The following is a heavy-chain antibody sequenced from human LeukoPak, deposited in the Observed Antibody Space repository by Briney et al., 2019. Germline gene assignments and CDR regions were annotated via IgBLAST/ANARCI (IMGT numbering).Heavy chain of an antibody. J-gene: IGHJ6*03. CDR1: AGSISSYY. CDR3: ARRHHYSYFMDV. CDR2: IFPSGSA. Sequence: SETLSLTCTVSAGSISSYYWTWIRQPPGKGLEWIGYIFPSGSAYYNPSLKTRVTISVDTPKNQFSLRLTSVTAADTAVYYCARRHHYSYFMDVWGKGTTVTVSS. V-gene: IGHV4-4*09.